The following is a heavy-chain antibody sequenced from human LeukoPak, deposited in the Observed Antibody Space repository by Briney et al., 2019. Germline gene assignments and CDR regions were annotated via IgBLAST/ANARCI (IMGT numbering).Heavy chain of an antibody. CDR3: ARSTYYYDSSGYFIDY. Sequence: SGTLSLTCAVSGGSISSSNWWSWVRQPPGKGLQWIGEIYHSGSTNYNPSLKSRVTISVDKSKNQFSLKLSSVTAADTAVYYCARSTYYYDSSGYFIDYWGHGTLVTVSS. CDR2: IYHSGST. D-gene: IGHD3-22*01. CDR1: GGSISSSNW. V-gene: IGHV4-4*02. J-gene: IGHJ4*01.